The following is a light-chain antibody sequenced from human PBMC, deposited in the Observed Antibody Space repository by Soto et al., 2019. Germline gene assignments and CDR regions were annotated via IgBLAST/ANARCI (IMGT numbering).Light chain of an antibody. V-gene: IGKV3-15*01. CDR3: QQYNNWPAP. CDR1: QSVSSN. J-gene: IGKJ4*02. Sequence: EIVMTQSPATLSVSPGARATLSCRASQSVSSNLAWYQQKPGQAHSLLIYGASTRATGIPARFSGSGSGTEFTLTISSLQSEDFAVYCCQQYNNWPAPFGGGTKVEIK. CDR2: GAS.